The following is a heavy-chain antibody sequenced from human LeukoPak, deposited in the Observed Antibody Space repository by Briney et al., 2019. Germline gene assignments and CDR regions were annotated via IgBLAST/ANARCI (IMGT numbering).Heavy chain of an antibody. Sequence: SETLSLTCTVSGVSISSYYWSWIRQPPGKGLEWIGYIYYSGSTNYNPSLKSRVTISVDTSKNQFSLKLSSVTAADTAVYYCASVRGYSYNYWGQGTLVTVSS. CDR3: ASVRGYSYNY. D-gene: IGHD5-18*01. CDR1: GVSISSYY. V-gene: IGHV4-59*01. CDR2: IYYSGST. J-gene: IGHJ4*02.